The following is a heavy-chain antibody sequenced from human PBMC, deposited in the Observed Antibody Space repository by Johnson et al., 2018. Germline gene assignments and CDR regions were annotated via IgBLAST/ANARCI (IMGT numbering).Heavy chain of an antibody. CDR2: IYYSGST. CDR1: GGSISSYY. Sequence: QVQLQESGPGLVKPSETLSLTCTVSGGSISSYYWSWIRQPPGKGLEWIGYIYYSGSTNYNPSLKSRVTISVDTSKNQFSLKLSSVTAADTAVYFCARDRAAVATNFDYWGQGTLVTVSS. D-gene: IGHD5-12*01. V-gene: IGHV4-59*01. CDR3: ARDRAAVATNFDY. J-gene: IGHJ4*02.